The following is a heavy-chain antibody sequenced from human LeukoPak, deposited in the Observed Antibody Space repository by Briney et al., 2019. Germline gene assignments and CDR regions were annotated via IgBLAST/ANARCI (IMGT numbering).Heavy chain of an antibody. D-gene: IGHD3-16*01. Sequence: SETLCLTCTASGGPISSYYWSWIRRPPGKGLEWIGYIYYSGSTNYNPSLKSRVTISVDTSKNQLTLKLSCVTAADTAVYYCARGRYGWHPFDYWGQGTLVTVSS. CDR1: GGPISSYY. V-gene: IGHV4-59*12. CDR2: IYYSGST. J-gene: IGHJ4*02. CDR3: ARGRYGWHPFDY.